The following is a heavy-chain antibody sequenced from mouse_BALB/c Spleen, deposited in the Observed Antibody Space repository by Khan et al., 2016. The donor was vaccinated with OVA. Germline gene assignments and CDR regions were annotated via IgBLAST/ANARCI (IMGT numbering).Heavy chain of an antibody. V-gene: IGHV1S134*01. CDR3: KTDYYRYYFDY. Sequence: EVQLQESGAELGRPGYSVKLSCKTSGSTFTSYGIKWVKQRPGQGLEWIGYIYPGNGYTAYNERFQGKAILTSDTSSSTAFMQRKNLTSEDSAIYDWKTDYYRYYFDYWGQGTTLTVSS. D-gene: IGHD2-14*01. CDR1: GSTFTSYG. J-gene: IGHJ2*01. CDR2: IYPGNGYT.